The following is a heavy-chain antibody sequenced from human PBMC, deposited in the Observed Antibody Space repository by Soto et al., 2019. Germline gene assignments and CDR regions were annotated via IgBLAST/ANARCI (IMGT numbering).Heavy chain of an antibody. CDR1: GFTFSNAW. CDR3: TTGRPWFGELLEAFDI. J-gene: IGHJ3*02. CDR2: IKSKTDGGTT. D-gene: IGHD3-10*01. Sequence: EVQLVESGGGLVKPGGSLRLSCAASGFTFSNAWMSWVRQAPGKGLEWVGRIKSKTDGGTTDYAAPVKGRFTISRDDSKNTLYPQRNSLKTEGTAVYYCTTGRPWFGELLEAFDIWGQGTMVTVSS. V-gene: IGHV3-15*01.